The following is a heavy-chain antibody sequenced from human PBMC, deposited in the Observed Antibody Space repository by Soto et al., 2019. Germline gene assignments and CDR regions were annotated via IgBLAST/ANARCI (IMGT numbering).Heavy chain of an antibody. Sequence: EVQLVESGGGLVQPGGSLRLSCAASGFIFNSFWMHWVRQAPGKGLVWVARIRNDGSDTTYGDSVQGRFTISRDNAKKTVYLQMNIMRAEDTAIYCCVRDNATVRTTVFDYWGQGTLVTVSS. CDR3: VRDNATVRTTVFDY. D-gene: IGHD4-17*01. CDR1: GFIFNSFW. CDR2: IRNDGSDT. J-gene: IGHJ4*02. V-gene: IGHV3-74*01.